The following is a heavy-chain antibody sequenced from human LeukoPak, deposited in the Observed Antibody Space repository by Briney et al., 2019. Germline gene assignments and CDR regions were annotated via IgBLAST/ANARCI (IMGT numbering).Heavy chain of an antibody. CDR1: GYTFTGYY. V-gene: IGHV1-2*02. CDR3: ARGPDCSGGSCYPPVDY. J-gene: IGHJ4*02. D-gene: IGHD2-15*01. CDR2: INPNSGGT. Sequence: ASVEVSCKASGYTFTGYYMHWVRQAPGQGLEWMGWINPNSGGTNYAQKFQGRVTMTRDTSISTAYMELSRLRSDDTAVYYCARGPDCSGGSCYPPVDYWGQGTLVTVSS.